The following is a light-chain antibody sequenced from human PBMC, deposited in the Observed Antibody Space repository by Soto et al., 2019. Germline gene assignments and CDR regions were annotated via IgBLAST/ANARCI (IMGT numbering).Light chain of an antibody. CDR2: DAF. CDR3: QQYNSYSWT. CDR1: QSISSW. J-gene: IGKJ1*01. V-gene: IGKV1-5*01. Sequence: DIQMTQSPSTLSASVGDRVTITCRASQSISSWLAWYQQKPGKAPKLLIYDAFSLESGVPSRFSGSGSGTEVTLTISSLQPEDFATYYCQQYNSYSWTFGQGTKVEIK.